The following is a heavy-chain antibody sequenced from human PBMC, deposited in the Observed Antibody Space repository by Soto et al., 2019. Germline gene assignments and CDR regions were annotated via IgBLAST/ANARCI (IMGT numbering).Heavy chain of an antibody. V-gene: IGHV3-48*03. CDR1: GFTFSSYE. D-gene: IGHD2-2*02. J-gene: IGHJ6*02. CDR2: ISSSGSTI. Sequence: GGSLRLSCAASGFTFSSYEMNWVRQAPGKGLEWVSYISSSGSTIYYAESVKGRFTISRDNAKNSLYLQMNSLRAEDTAVYYCAREYTAWPLAYGLDVWGQGTTVTVSS. CDR3: AREYTAWPLAYGLDV.